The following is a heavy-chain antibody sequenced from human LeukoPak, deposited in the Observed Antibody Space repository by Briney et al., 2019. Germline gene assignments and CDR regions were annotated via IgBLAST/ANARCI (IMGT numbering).Heavy chain of an antibody. V-gene: IGHV3-7*05. J-gene: IGHJ3*02. CDR2: IRRGVSER. Sequence: RASLRLSSAASGFTFSSYWMSWVRHPPGKGPEWVAKIRRGVSERSYVEAVKGRFNSSRDNAKNSLFLQMNSLRADDTAVYYCARDRGYSTFDIWGQGTMVTVSS. D-gene: IGHD5-18*01. CDR3: ARDRGYSTFDI. CDR1: GFTFSSYW.